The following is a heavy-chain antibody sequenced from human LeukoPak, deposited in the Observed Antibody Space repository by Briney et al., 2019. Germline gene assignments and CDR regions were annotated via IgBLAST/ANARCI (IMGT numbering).Heavy chain of an antibody. D-gene: IGHD1-26*01. CDR3: ARGEPSAPEAFDI. CDR1: GGSISSYY. J-gene: IGHJ3*02. Sequence: SETLSLTCTVSGGSISSYYWSWIRQPPGKGLEWIGYIYYSGSTNYNPSLKSRVTISVDTSKNQFSLKLSSVTAADTAVYYCARGEPSAPEAFDIWGQGTMVTVSS. CDR2: IYYSGST. V-gene: IGHV4-59*01.